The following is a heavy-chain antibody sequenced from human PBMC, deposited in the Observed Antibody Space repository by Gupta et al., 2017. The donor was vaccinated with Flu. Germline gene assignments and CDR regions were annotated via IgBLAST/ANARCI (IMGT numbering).Heavy chain of an antibody. V-gene: IGHV3-33*01. D-gene: IGHD6-13*01. CDR3: ARPIAAAGGYYYYYGMDV. CDR2: IWYDGSNK. J-gene: IGHJ6*02. Sequence: QVQLVESGGGVVQTGRSLRLSCAASGFTFSRSGMHWLCQAPGKGLEWVAVIWYDGSNKYYADSVKGRFTISRDNSKNTLYLQMNSLRAEDTAVYYCARPIAAAGGYYYYYGMDVWGQGTTVTVAS. CDR1: GFTFSRSG.